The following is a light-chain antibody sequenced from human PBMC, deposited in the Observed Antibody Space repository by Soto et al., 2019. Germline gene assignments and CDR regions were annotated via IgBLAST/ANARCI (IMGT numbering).Light chain of an antibody. J-gene: IGKJ3*01. V-gene: IGKV1D-8*01. CDR2: SSS. CDR3: QQYYSFPFT. CDR1: QDIKNY. Sequence: VISMTQSPSLLSASTGDRVTISCRMSQDIKNYLAWYQQRPVKAPALLIYSSSTLQNGVPSRFSGSWSGTDFTLTISRLPSEDFATYYCQQYYSFPFTFGPGTKVDVK.